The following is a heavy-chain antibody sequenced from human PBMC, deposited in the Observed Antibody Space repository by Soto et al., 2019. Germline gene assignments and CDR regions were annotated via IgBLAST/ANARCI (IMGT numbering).Heavy chain of an antibody. CDR3: GHKGGGDRILDY. Sequence: SGPTLVNPTQTLTLTCTFSGFSLSTSGVGVGWIRQPPGEALECLALIYWDDYKHFSPSLESRLTINKNTTKNQEILKITNIKPVDIAPFFCGHKGGGDRILDYWGQGTLVTVSS. CDR1: GFSLSTSGVG. D-gene: IGHD3-16*01. CDR2: IYWDDYK. V-gene: IGHV2-5*02. J-gene: IGHJ4*02.